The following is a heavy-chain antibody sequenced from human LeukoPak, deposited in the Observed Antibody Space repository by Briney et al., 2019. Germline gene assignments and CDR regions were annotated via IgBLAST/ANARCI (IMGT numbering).Heavy chain of an antibody. V-gene: IGHV4-31*03. CDR2: IYYSGST. CDR3: ARDCSSGYPNWFDP. Sequence: SETLSLTCTVSGGSISSGGYYWSWIRQHPGKGLEWIGYIYYSGSTYYNPSLKSRVTISVDTSKNQFSLKLSSVTAADTAVYYCARDCSSGYPNWFDPWGQGTLVTVSS. D-gene: IGHD3-22*01. CDR1: GGSISSGGYY. J-gene: IGHJ5*02.